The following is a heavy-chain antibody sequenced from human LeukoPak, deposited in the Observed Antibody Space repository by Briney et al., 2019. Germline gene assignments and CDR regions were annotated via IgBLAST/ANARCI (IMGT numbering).Heavy chain of an antibody. CDR2: ISYDGSNK. D-gene: IGHD2-15*01. CDR3: ARDRAPGYCSGGSCYSGYYYYGMDV. Sequence: GRSLRLSCAASGFTFSSYAMHWVRQAPGKGLEWVAVISYDGSNKYYADCVKGRFTISRDNSKNTLYLQMNSLRAEDTAVYYCARDRAPGYCSGGSCYSGYYYYGMDVWGQGTTVTVSS. J-gene: IGHJ6*02. V-gene: IGHV3-30-3*01. CDR1: GFTFSSYA.